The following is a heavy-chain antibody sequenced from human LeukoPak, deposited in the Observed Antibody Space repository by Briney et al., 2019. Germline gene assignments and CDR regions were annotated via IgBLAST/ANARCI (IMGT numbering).Heavy chain of an antibody. CDR1: RFTFSSYG. J-gene: IGHJ3*02. CDR2: IWYDGSNK. CDR3: ARDLFGYFYDSMGAFDI. Sequence: GGSLTLSCAASRFTFSSYGMHWVPQAPGKGLEWVADIWYDGSNKYYADSVKGRFTISRDNSKNTLYLQMNSLRAEGTAVYYCARDLFGYFYDSMGAFDIWGQGTMVTVSS. D-gene: IGHD3-16*01. V-gene: IGHV3-33*01.